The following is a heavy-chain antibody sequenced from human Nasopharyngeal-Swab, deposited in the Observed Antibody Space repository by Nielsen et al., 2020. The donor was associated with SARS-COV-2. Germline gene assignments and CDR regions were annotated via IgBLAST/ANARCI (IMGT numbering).Heavy chain of an antibody. CDR3: ARGRKQQLVLRWFDP. CDR2: IYYSGST. Sequence: RQAPGKGLERIGYIYYSGSTYYNPSLKSRVTISVDTSKNQFSLKLSSVTAADTAVYYCARGRKQQLVLRWFDPWGQGTLVTVSS. V-gene: IGHV4-31*02. J-gene: IGHJ5*02. D-gene: IGHD6-13*01.